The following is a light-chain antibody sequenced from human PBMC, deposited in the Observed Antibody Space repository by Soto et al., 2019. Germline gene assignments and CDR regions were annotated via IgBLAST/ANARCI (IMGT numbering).Light chain of an antibody. CDR3: SSYTSSSTLWV. Sequence: QSALTQPASVSGSPGQSITISCTGTSSDVGSFNYVSWYQQHPGKAPKVIIFDVSNRPSGVSNRFSGSKSGNTASLTISGLQAEDEADYYCSSYTSSSTLWVFGTGTKLTVL. V-gene: IGLV2-14*03. CDR2: DVS. CDR1: SSDVGSFNY. J-gene: IGLJ1*01.